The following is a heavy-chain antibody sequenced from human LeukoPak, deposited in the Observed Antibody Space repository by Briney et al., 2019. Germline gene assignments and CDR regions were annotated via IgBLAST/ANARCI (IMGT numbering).Heavy chain of an antibody. D-gene: IGHD1-26*01. CDR3: ATGFGGRRNWYVDL. V-gene: IGHV1-8*03. CDR1: GYTFTSYD. CDR2: MNPNSGNT. Sequence: ASVKVSCKASGYTFTSYDINWGRQATGQGLEWMGWMNPNSGNTGYAQKFQGRVTITRNTSISTAYMELSSLRSEDTAVYYCATGFGGRRNWYVDLWGRGTLVTVSS. J-gene: IGHJ2*01.